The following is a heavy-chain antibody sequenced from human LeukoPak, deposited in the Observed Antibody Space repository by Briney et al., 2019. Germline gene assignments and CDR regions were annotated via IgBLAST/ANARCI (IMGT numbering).Heavy chain of an antibody. CDR1: GYTFTVYY. CDR3: ARDLIDSNSLTPLCYYYGMDV. J-gene: IGHJ6*02. D-gene: IGHD6-13*01. V-gene: IGHV1-2*02. CDR2: INPNSDGT. Sequence: ASVKLSCTASGYTFTVYYMHWVRQHPGQGLEWMGWINPNSDGTNYAQKFQGRVTMTRDTSISTAYMELSRLRSDDTAVYYCARDLIDSNSLTPLCYYYGMDVWGQGTTVTVSS.